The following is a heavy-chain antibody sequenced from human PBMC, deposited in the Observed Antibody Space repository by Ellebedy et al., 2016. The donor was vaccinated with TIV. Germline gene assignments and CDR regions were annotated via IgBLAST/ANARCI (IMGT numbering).Heavy chain of an antibody. D-gene: IGHD5-12*01. CDR1: GFTFSSYW. V-gene: IGHV3-7*01. Sequence: GGSLRLXXAASGFTFSSYWMSWVRQAPGKGLEWVANIKQDGSEKYYVDSVKGRFTISRDNAKNSLYLQMNSLRAEDTAVYYCATAAGYYYYYYGMDVWGQGTTVTVSS. J-gene: IGHJ6*02. CDR3: ATAAGYYYYYYGMDV. CDR2: IKQDGSEK.